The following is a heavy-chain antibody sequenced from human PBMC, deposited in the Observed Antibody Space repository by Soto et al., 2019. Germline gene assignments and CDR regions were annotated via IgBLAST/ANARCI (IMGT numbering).Heavy chain of an antibody. D-gene: IGHD2-15*01. CDR1: GGSFSGYY. Sequence: SSETLSLTCAISGGSFSGYYWSWIRQPPGKGLEWIGEINHDGITNYNPSLKSRVTISLDTSKNQFSLKLTSVTAADTAVYYCAGRYCTGGSCSRPWGQGTRVTVSS. J-gene: IGHJ4*02. V-gene: IGHV4-34*01. CDR3: AGRYCTGGSCSRP. CDR2: INHDGIT.